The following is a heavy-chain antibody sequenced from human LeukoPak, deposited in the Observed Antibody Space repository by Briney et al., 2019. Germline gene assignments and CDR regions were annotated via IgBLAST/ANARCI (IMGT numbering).Heavy chain of an antibody. CDR1: GFTFSSYA. D-gene: IGHD3-3*01. V-gene: IGHV3-30-3*01. CDR3: ARGDDGYDFGVNAFDI. J-gene: IGHJ3*02. Sequence: GGSLRLSCAASGFTFSSYAMHWVRQVPGKRLEWVAVISYDGSNKYYADSVKGRFTISRDNSKNTLYLQMNSLRAEDTAVYYCARGDDGYDFGVNAFDIWGQGTMVTVSS. CDR2: ISYDGSNK.